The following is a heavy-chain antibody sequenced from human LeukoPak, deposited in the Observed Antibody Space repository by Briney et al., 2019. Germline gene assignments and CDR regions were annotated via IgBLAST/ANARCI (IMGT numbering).Heavy chain of an antibody. CDR3: ARDLDHSSGYDDAFDI. Sequence: ASVTVSCKASGYTFTGYYMHWVRQAPGQGLEWMGWINPNSGGTNYAQKFQGRVTMTRDTSISTAYMELSRLRSDDTAVYYCARDLDHSSGYDDAFDIWGQGTMVTVSP. CDR2: INPNSGGT. D-gene: IGHD3-22*01. V-gene: IGHV1-2*02. CDR1: GYTFTGYY. J-gene: IGHJ3*02.